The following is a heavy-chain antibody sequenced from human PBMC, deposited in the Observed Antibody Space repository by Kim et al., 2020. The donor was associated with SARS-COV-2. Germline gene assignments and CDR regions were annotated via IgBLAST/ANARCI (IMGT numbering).Heavy chain of an antibody. Sequence: GGSLRLSCAASGFTFSISAMSWVRQAPGKGLEWVSAISGGGGSTYYADSVKGRFTISRDNSKNTLYLQMNSLRAEDTAVYYCAKAGSDNWNDLSLFEYWGEGTPVTLS. CDR3: AKAGSDNWNDLSLFEY. V-gene: IGHV3-23*01. J-gene: IGHJ4*02. CDR1: GFTFSISA. CDR2: ISGGGGST. D-gene: IGHD1-20*01.